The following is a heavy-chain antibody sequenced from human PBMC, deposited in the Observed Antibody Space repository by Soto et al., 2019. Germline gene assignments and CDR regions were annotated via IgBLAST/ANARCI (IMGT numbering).Heavy chain of an antibody. CDR1: GCTSRCAGYH. CDR3: ARNLMDYDILTGYYMAYYFDY. J-gene: IGHJ4*02. D-gene: IGHD3-9*01. Sequence: TPALPRGGHGCTSRCAGYHWSRIRETPRKGPGWIGYIYHSGSTYYNPSLKSRVTISVDRSKNQFSLKLSSVTAADTAVYYCARNLMDYDILTGYYMAYYFDYWGQGTLVTVSS. V-gene: IGHV4-30-2*01. CDR2: IYHSGST.